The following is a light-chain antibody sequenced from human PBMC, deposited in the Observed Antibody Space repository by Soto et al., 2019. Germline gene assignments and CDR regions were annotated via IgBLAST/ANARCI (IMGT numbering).Light chain of an antibody. CDR3: QSYDSSLSGSM. CDR1: SSNIGAGYD. J-gene: IGLJ3*02. V-gene: IGLV1-40*01. CDR2: GNN. Sequence: QSVLTQPPSVSGAPGQRVTISCTGSSSNIGAGYDVPWYQQLPGTAPKLLIYGNNNRPSGVPDRFSGSKSGTSASLAIAGLQAEDEAYYYCQSYDSSLSGSMFGGGTKLTVL.